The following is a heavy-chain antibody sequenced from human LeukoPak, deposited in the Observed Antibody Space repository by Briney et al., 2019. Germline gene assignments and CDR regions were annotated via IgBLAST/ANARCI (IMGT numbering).Heavy chain of an antibody. Sequence: GGSLRLSCAASGFTVSSNYMSWVRQAPGKGLEWVSVIYSGGSTYYADSVKGRFTISRDNSKNTLYLQMNSLRAEDTAVYYCARAGFGERRYYMDVWGKGTTVTISS. V-gene: IGHV3-66*01. J-gene: IGHJ6*03. CDR3: ARAGFGERRYYMDV. CDR1: GFTVSSNY. CDR2: IYSGGST. D-gene: IGHD3-10*01.